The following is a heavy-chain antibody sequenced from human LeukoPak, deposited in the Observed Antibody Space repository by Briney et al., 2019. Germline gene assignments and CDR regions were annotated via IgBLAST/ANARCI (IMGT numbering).Heavy chain of an antibody. Sequence: ASVKVSCKASGYTFTSYDINWVRQATGQGLEWMGWMNPNSGNTDYAQKFQGRVTMTRNTSISTAYMELSSLRSEDTAVYFCATDRTYYYGSGRRAFDIWGQGTMVTVSS. V-gene: IGHV1-8*01. D-gene: IGHD3-10*01. CDR3: ATDRTYYYGSGRRAFDI. CDR2: MNPNSGNT. J-gene: IGHJ3*02. CDR1: GYTFTSYD.